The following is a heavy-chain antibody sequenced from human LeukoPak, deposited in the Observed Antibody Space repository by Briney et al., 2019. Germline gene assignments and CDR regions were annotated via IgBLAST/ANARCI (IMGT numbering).Heavy chain of an antibody. CDR1: GFTVSTNY. CDR2: LYYGGST. D-gene: IGHD3-16*01. Sequence: GGSLRLSCAASGFTVSTNYMNWVRQAPGEGLEWVSVLYYGGSTYYADSVKGRFTISRDNSKNTLYLQMNSLRAEDTAVYYCARDRGPISGMDVWGQGTTATVSS. J-gene: IGHJ6*02. CDR3: ARDRGPISGMDV. V-gene: IGHV3-53*01.